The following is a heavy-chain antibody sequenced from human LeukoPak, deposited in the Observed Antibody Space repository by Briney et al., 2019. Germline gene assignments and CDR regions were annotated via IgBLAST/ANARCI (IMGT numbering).Heavy chain of an antibody. Sequence: ASVKVSCKASGYTFTGYYMHWVRQAPGQGLEWMGWINPNSGGTNYAQKFQGRVTMTRDTSISTAYMELSRLRSDDTAVYYCARVGSGDFWSGYYTNYYYYYMNVWGKGTTVTISS. CDR1: GYTFTGYY. CDR2: INPNSGGT. J-gene: IGHJ6*03. CDR3: ARVGSGDFWSGYYTNYYYYYMNV. D-gene: IGHD3-3*01. V-gene: IGHV1-2*02.